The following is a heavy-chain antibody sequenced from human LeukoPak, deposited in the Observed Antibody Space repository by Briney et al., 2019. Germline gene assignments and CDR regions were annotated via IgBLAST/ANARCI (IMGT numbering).Heavy chain of an antibody. CDR1: GGSFSGYY. Sequence: PSETLSLTCAVHGGSFSGYYWRSVRQPPGRGLEWVGEINHSGSTNYNPSLQSRVTISVDTSKNQFSLKRSSVTAADTAVYCCARSRYDYGSGRDGGDAFDIWGQGTMVTVSS. D-gene: IGHD3-10*01. CDR3: ARSRYDYGSGRDGGDAFDI. V-gene: IGHV4-34*01. CDR2: INHSGST. J-gene: IGHJ3*02.